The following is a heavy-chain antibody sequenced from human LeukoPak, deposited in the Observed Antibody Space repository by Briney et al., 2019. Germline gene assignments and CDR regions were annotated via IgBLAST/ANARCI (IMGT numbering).Heavy chain of an antibody. CDR1: GFTFSSYG. D-gene: IGHD2-2*01. V-gene: IGHV3-30*02. Sequence: GGSLRLSCAASGFTFSSYGMHRVRQAPGKGLEWVAFIRYDGSNKYYADSVKGRFTISRDNSKNTLYLQMNSLRAEDTAVYYCAKEGDVVVPAAINLYYYYYYMDVWGKGTTVTISS. CDR3: AKEGDVVVPAAINLYYYYYYMDV. CDR2: IRYDGSNK. J-gene: IGHJ6*03.